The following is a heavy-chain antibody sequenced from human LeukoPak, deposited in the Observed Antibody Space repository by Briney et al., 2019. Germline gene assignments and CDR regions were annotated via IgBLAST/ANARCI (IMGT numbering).Heavy chain of an antibody. CDR3: ASPTTGGGLYFDY. J-gene: IGHJ4*02. V-gene: IGHV1-8*01. Sequence: RASVKVSCKASGYTFTSYDINWVRQATGQGLEWMGWMNPNSGNTGYAQKFQGRVTMTRNTSISTAYMELSRLRSDDTAVYYCASPTTGGGLYFDYWGQGTLVTVSS. CDR1: GYTFTSYD. D-gene: IGHD1-14*01. CDR2: MNPNSGNT.